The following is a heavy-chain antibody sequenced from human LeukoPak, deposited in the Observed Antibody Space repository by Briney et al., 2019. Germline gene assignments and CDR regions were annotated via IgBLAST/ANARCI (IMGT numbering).Heavy chain of an antibody. D-gene: IGHD3-10*01. V-gene: IGHV3-33*01. CDR3: ARGGSALIRRDGWSDP. Sequence: GGSLRLSCAAYGFSFRNYGMHWVRQAPGKGLEWVTLIWYDGSNKYYADSVKGRFTTSRDNSKNTLFLQMNGLTTEDTAVYYCARGGSALIRRDGWSDPWGQGVLVTVSS. CDR2: IWYDGSNK. CDR1: GFSFRNYG. J-gene: IGHJ5*02.